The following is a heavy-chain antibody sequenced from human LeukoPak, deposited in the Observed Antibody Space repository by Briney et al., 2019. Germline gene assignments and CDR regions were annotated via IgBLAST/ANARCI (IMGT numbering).Heavy chain of an antibody. CDR2: INHSGST. CDR3: ARGQSTYYDFWSGYYIFDY. V-gene: IGHV4-34*01. J-gene: IGHJ4*02. Sequence: PSETLSLTCAVYGGSFSGHYWSWIRRPPGKGLEWIGEINHSGSTNYNPSLKSRVTISVDTSKNQFSLKLSSVTAADTAVYYCARGQSTYYDFWSGYYIFDYWGQGTLVTVSS. CDR1: GGSFSGHY. D-gene: IGHD3-3*01.